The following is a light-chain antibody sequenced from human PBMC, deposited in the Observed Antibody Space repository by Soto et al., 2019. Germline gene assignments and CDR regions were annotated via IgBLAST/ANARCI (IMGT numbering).Light chain of an antibody. V-gene: IGLV2-23*01. CDR3: CSYAGSSTFYV. CDR1: SSDVGSYNL. J-gene: IGLJ1*01. CDR2: EGS. Sequence: QSALTQPASVSGSPGQSITISCTGTSSDVGSYNLVSWYQQHPGKAPKLMIYEGSKRPSGGSNRFSGSKSGNTASLTISGFQAENQADYYCCSYAGSSTFYVFGTGTKVTVL.